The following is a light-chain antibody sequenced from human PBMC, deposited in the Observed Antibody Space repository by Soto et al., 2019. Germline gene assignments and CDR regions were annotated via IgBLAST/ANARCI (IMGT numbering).Light chain of an antibody. CDR2: DAS. J-gene: IGKJ4*01. CDR1: QDIDTY. V-gene: IGKV3-11*01. Sequence: ETVLTQSPVTLSLSPGDRATLSCRASQDIDTYLIWYQQRLGQAPRLLIPDASSRATGGPARFSGSGSGTEFTLTISRLEPEDFALYYCQQRGNWPLTFGGGTKVEI. CDR3: QQRGNWPLT.